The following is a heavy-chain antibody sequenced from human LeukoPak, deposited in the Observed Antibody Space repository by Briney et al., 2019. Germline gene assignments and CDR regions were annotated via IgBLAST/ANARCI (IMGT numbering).Heavy chain of an antibody. J-gene: IGHJ6*02. V-gene: IGHV3-33*01. CDR2: IWYDGSNK. CDR1: GFTFSSYG. CDR3: ARDDRHAYYYGMDV. Sequence: GGSLRLSCAASGFTFSSYGMHWVRQAPGKGLEWVAAIWYDGSNKYYADSVKGRFTISRDNSKNTLYLQMNSLRAEDTAVYYCARDDRHAYYYGMDVWGQGTTVTVSS.